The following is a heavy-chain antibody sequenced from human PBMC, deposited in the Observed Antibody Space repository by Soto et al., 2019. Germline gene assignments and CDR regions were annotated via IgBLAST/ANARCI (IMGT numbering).Heavy chain of an antibody. J-gene: IGHJ4*02. CDR3: TRDSYLSLDY. CDR2: VNNDGSGT. CDR1: GFTFRGHW. V-gene: IGHV3-74*01. D-gene: IGHD2-21*01. Sequence: LRLSCAASGFTFRGHWMHWVRQAPGKGLVWVSHVNNDGSGTTYADSVKGRFTISRDNAENTIYLQMNSLRVEDTAVYYCTRDSYLSLDYWGQGALVTVSS.